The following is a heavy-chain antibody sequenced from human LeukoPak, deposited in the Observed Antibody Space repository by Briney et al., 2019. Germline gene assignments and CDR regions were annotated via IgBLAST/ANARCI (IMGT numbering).Heavy chain of an antibody. CDR2: IIPIFGTA. V-gene: IGHV1-69*13. Sequence: SVKVSCKASRGTFSSYAISCVRQAPGQGLEWMGGIIPIFGTANYAQKFQGRVTITAVESTNTPYMELSGLRSEDTAVYYCARQGTLELHPSSGYYYYMDVWGKGTTVTVSS. D-gene: IGHD1-7*01. CDR3: ARQGTLELHPSSGYYYYMDV. J-gene: IGHJ6*03. CDR1: RGTFSSYA.